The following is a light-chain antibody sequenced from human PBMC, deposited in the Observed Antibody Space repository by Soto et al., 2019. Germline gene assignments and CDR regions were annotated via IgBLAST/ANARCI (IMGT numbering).Light chain of an antibody. J-gene: IGKJ4*01. CDR3: QQRRNWPLT. CDR2: DVS. CDR1: QSVDSY. Sequence: EIVLTQSQATLSLSPGERATLSCRASQSVDSYLTWYQQKPGQAHRLLIYDVSNRATGIPARFSGSGSGTDFTLTISSLEPEDFAIYYCQQRRNWPLTFGGGTRVEIK. V-gene: IGKV3-11*01.